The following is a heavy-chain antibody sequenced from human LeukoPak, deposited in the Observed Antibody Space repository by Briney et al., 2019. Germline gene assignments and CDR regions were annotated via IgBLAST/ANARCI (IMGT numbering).Heavy chain of an antibody. J-gene: IGHJ4*02. D-gene: IGHD1-26*01. V-gene: IGHV3-48*01. Sequence: GGSLRLSCAASGSTFGNYYMSWVRQAPGKGLEWVSYISSSSSTIYYADSVKGRFTISRDNAKNSLYLQMNSLRAEDTAVYYCARENKGMGFDYWGQGTLVTVSS. CDR3: ARENKGMGFDY. CDR1: GSTFGNYY. CDR2: ISSSSSTI.